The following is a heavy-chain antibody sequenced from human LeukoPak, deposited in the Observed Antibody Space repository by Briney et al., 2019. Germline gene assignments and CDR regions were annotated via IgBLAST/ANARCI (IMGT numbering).Heavy chain of an antibody. J-gene: IGHJ4*02. CDR1: GGTFSNYA. Sequence: ASVKVSCKASGGTFSNYAIGWVRQAPGQGLEWMGRIIPVAGVTNNAQKFQGRVTITADTSTSTAYMELRNLISEDTAVYYCARDPGAYGCYFRPSGWDSWGQGTLVIVSS. V-gene: IGHV1-69*04. CDR2: IIPVAGVT. D-gene: IGHD1-26*01. CDR3: ARDPGAYGCYFRPSGWDS.